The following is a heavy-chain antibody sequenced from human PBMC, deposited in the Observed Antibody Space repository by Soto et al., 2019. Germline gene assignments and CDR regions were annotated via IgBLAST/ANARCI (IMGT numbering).Heavy chain of an antibody. D-gene: IGHD2-15*01. CDR3: TTQNCSGGSCYSGYYYYGLDV. Sequence: EVQLVESGGGLVKPGGSLRLSCEASGFLFSNAWMNWVRRAPGRGLEWVGRIKSKTDGGQADYAAPVKGRFTIARDDSKNTPYLQMDSLITEDTAVYYCTTQNCSGGSCYSGYYYYGLDVWGQGTTVSVSS. V-gene: IGHV3-15*07. CDR2: IKSKTDGGQA. J-gene: IGHJ6*02. CDR1: GFLFSNAW.